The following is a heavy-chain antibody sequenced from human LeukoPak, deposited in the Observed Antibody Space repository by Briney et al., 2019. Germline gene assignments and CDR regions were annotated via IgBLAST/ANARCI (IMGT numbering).Heavy chain of an antibody. CDR1: GFTFSSYW. J-gene: IGHJ4*02. CDR3: ARDQRYCSSSSCPWEPFDY. D-gene: IGHD2-2*01. CDR2: INQYGSEK. V-gene: IGHV3-7*03. Sequence: RGSLRISCAASGFTFSSYWINRVRQAPSNGPPPVANINQYGSEKYYVDSVKGRFTISRDNAKNSLYLQMNSQRAEDTAVYYCARDQRYCSSSSCPWEPFDYWGQGTLVTVSS.